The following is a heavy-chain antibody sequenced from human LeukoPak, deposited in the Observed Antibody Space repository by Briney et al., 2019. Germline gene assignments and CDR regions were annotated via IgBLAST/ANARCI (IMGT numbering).Heavy chain of an antibody. J-gene: IGHJ4*02. CDR2: IYPGDSDT. CDR1: GYNFTNYW. D-gene: IGHD6-13*01. V-gene: IGHV5-51*01. Sequence: GESLKISCEGSGYNFTNYWIGWVRQMPGKGLEWMGIIYPGDSDTRYSPSFQGQVTISADKSISTAYLEWSSLKASDTGMYYCARTGYSSNWYLDYWGQGTLVTVSS. CDR3: ARTGYSSNWYLDY.